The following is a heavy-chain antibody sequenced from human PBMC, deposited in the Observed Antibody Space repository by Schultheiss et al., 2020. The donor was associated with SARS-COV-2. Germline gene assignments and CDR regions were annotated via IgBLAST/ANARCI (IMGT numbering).Heavy chain of an antibody. CDR1: GFTFSSYA. CDR2: ISYDGSNK. CDR3: AREGYSYGKYYYYGMDV. D-gene: IGHD5-18*01. J-gene: IGHJ6*02. Sequence: GGSLRLSCAASGFTFSSYAMHWVRQAPGKGLEWVAVISYDGSNKYYADSVKGRFTISRDNSKNTLYLQMNSLRAEDTAVYYCAREGYSYGKYYYYGMDVWGQGTTVTVSS. V-gene: IGHV3-30-3*01.